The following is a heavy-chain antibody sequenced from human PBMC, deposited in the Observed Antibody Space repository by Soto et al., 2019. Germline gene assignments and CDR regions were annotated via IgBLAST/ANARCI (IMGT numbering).Heavy chain of an antibody. D-gene: IGHD3-10*01. Sequence: ASVKVSCKASHYTFTSYGISWVRQAPGQGLEWMGWISTYNGKTKYAQKLQDRVTMTTDTSTSTVYMELRSLRSDDTAVYYCARAESFGDRRGGLGFDIWGQGTMVTVSS. J-gene: IGHJ3*02. V-gene: IGHV1-18*01. CDR3: ARAESFGDRRGGLGFDI. CDR2: ISTYNGKT. CDR1: HYTFTSYG.